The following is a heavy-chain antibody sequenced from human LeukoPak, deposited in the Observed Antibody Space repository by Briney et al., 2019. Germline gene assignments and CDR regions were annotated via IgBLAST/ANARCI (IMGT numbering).Heavy chain of an antibody. J-gene: IGHJ4*02. CDR1: GFIFSNHS. D-gene: IGHD1-26*01. CDR2: ISASDDKT. CDR3: ARDLGYRGVGATPDY. V-gene: IGHV3-23*01. Sequence: GGSLRLSCGASGFIFSNHSMTWVRQAPGKGLEWVSGISASDDKTYHAESVKGRFIISRDNSKNTLYLQMNSLRDEDTAIYYCARDLGYRGVGATPDYWGQGTLVTVSS.